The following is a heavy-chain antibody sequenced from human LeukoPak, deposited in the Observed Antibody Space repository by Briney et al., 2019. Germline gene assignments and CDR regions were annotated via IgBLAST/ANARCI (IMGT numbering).Heavy chain of an antibody. V-gene: IGHV3-74*01. D-gene: IGHD3-10*01. CDR3: ARDDKWFGELLYAFDI. Sequence: GGSLRLSCAASGPTFSSYWMHWVRQAPGKGLGWVSRIRSDGTSTSYADSVKGRFTISRDDAKNTLYLQMNSLRAEDTAVYYCARDDKWFGELLYAFDIWGQGTMVTVSS. CDR1: GPTFSSYW. CDR2: IRSDGTST. J-gene: IGHJ3*02.